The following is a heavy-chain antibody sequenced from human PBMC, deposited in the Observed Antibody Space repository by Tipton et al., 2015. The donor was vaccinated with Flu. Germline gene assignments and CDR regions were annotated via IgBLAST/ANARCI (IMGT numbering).Heavy chain of an antibody. D-gene: IGHD3-10*01. V-gene: IGHV5-51*01. Sequence: QLVQSGAGVKKAGESLTISCKASGFTFSRNWIAWVRQVPGEGLEYLGIIYPDDSDTEYSPSFRGQVTISADKSINTNFLHWGTLRASDSAMNYCARATPNCLKLLWPPESFGPWGQGTEVSVSS. CDR3: ARATPNCLKLLWPPESFGP. CDR2: IYPDDSDT. CDR1: GFTFSRNW. J-gene: IGHJ3*01.